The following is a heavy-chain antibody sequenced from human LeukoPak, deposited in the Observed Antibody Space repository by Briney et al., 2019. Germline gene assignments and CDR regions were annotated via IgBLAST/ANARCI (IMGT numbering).Heavy chain of an antibody. CDR2: IRYDGSNK. J-gene: IGHJ5*02. Sequence: PGGSLRLSCAASGFTFSSYGMHWVRQAPGKGLEWVAFIRYDGSNKYYADSVKGRFTISRDNSKNTLYLLMNSLRAEDTAVYYCAKDLLRVVPAAKGNWFDPWGQGTLVTVSS. CDR1: GFTFSSYG. D-gene: IGHD2-2*01. CDR3: AKDLLRVVPAAKGNWFDP. V-gene: IGHV3-30*02.